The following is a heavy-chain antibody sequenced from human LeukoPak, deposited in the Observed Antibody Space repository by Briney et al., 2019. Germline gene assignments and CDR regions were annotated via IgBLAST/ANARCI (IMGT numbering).Heavy chain of an antibody. D-gene: IGHD1-1*01. V-gene: IGHV4-59*01. CDR2: MSYSGTT. CDR1: DGSIRSYY. CDR3: ARDLGSLTTGTPSLYNYNGMDV. Sequence: SETLSLTCTVSDGSIRSYYWSWLRQPPGKGLEWIGYMSYSGTTHYNSSLGSRVSISIDTSKSQFSLTLWSVTAADTAVYYCARDLGSLTTGTPSLYNYNGMDVWGQGTTVTVSS. J-gene: IGHJ6*02.